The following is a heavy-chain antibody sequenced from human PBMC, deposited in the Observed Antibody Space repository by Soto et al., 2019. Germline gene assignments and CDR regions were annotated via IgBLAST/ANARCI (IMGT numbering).Heavy chain of an antibody. J-gene: IGHJ4*02. CDR1: GYTFTSYG. V-gene: IGHV1-18*01. CDR3: ARDAFDVLSSSSNFDY. D-gene: IGHD6-13*01. CDR2: ISAYNGNT. Sequence: QVQLVQSGAEVKKPGASVKVSCKASGYTFTSYGISWVRQAPGQGLEWMGWISAYNGNTNYAQKLQGRVTMTTDTSTSTAYMELRSLRSDDTVVYYCARDAFDVLSSSSNFDYWGQGTLVTVSS.